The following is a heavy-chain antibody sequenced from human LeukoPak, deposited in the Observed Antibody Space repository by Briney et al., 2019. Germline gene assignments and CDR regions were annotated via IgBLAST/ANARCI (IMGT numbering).Heavy chain of an antibody. D-gene: IGHD3-22*01. V-gene: IGHV4-59*01. Sequence: PSETLSLTCTVSGGSISSYYWSWLRQPPGKGLECIGYTHYSGSTNYNPSLKSRVTISLDTSGNQFSLKLSSVTAADTAVYYCAREDSSGYYYFDYWGQGTLVTVSS. CDR2: THYSGST. CDR1: GGSISSYY. CDR3: AREDSSGYYYFDY. J-gene: IGHJ4*02.